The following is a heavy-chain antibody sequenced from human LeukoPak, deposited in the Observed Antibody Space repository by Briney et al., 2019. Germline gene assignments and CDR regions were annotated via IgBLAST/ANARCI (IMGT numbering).Heavy chain of an antibody. V-gene: IGHV1-18*01. J-gene: IGHJ4*02. Sequence: ASVKVSCKASGYTFTSYGISWVRQAPGQGLEWMGWISAYNGNTNYAQKLQGRVTMTTDTSTGTAYMELRSLRSDDTAVYYCARDQVTTMVRGVILHWGQGTLVTVSS. CDR2: ISAYNGNT. CDR3: ARDQVTTMVRGVILH. D-gene: IGHD3-10*01. CDR1: GYTFTSYG.